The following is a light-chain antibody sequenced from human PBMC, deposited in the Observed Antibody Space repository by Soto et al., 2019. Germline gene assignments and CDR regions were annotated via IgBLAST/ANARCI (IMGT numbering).Light chain of an antibody. J-gene: IGLJ1*01. CDR2: EVS. V-gene: IGLV2-23*02. Sequence: QSVLTQPASVSGSPGQSITISCTGTSSDVGNYNLVSWYQHHPGKAPKLMIYEVSKRPSGVSNRFSGSKSGDTASLTISGLQAEDEADYYCCSDARSNYVSGTGTKVTVL. CDR3: CSDARSNYV. CDR1: SSDVGNYNL.